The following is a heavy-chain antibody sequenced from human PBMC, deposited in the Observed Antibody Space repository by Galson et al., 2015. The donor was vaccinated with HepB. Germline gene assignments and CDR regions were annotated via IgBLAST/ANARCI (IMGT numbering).Heavy chain of an antibody. V-gene: IGHV1-18*04. J-gene: IGHJ4*02. CDR3: ARDRGYYDSCGYKY. CDR2: ISAYNGNT. Sequence: SVKVSCKASGYTFTSYGISWVRQAPGQGLEWMGWISAYNGNTNYAQKLQGRVTMTTDTSTSTAYMELRSLRSDDTAVYYCARDRGYYDSCGYKYWGQGTLVTVSS. D-gene: IGHD3-22*01. CDR1: GYTFTSYG.